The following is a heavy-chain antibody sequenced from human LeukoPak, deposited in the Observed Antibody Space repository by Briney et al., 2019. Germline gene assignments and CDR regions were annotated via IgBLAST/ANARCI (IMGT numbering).Heavy chain of an antibody. Sequence: GGSLRLSCAASGFTFDDYAMHWVRQAPGKGLEWVSGISWNSGSIGYADSVKGRFTISRDNAKNSLYLQMNSLRAEDTALYYCAKAYSYGYYYYYGMDVWGQGTTVTVSS. CDR1: GFTFDDYA. CDR3: AKAYSYGYYYYYGMDV. V-gene: IGHV3-9*01. CDR2: ISWNSGSI. D-gene: IGHD5-18*01. J-gene: IGHJ6*02.